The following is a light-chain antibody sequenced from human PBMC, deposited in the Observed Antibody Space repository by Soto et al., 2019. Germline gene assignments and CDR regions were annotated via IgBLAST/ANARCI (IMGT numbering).Light chain of an antibody. V-gene: IGLV2-8*01. CDR2: EVS. CDR1: SSDVGGYNY. Sequence: QSALTQPPSASGSPGQSVTISCTGTSSDVGGYNYVSWYQQHPGKAPKLMIYEVSKRPSGVPDRFSGSKSGNTASLTVSGRQAEDEADYYCSSYAGSSGRVFGGATKLTVL. J-gene: IGLJ3*02. CDR3: SSYAGSSGRV.